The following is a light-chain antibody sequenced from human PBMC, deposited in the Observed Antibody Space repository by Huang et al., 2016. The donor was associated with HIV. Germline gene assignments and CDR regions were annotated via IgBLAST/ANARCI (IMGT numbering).Light chain of an antibody. J-gene: IGKJ1*01. CDR2: CSS. Sequence: DIIMTQSPDSLAVSLGERAALNCRSSQSVYSSSTSKDYMAWFQQKPGQPPRLLRFCSSTREAGVPDRFSGSGSGKHFTLTIANLEAEDAAIYYCQQYYSSPQTFGQGTRVEVK. CDR1: QSVYSSSTSKDY. V-gene: IGKV4-1*01. CDR3: QQYYSSPQT.